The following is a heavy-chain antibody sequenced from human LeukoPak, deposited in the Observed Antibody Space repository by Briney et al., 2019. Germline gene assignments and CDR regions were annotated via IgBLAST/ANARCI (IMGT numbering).Heavy chain of an antibody. Sequence: SETLSLTCAVYGGSFSGYYWSWIRQPPGKGLEWIGEINHSGSTNYNPSLKSRVTISADTSKNQFSLMLHSVTAADAAIYYCASYLDSSGYLQYFQPWGQGTLVTVSS. CDR2: INHSGST. CDR1: GGSFSGYY. V-gene: IGHV4-34*01. J-gene: IGHJ1*01. CDR3: ASYLDSSGYLQYFQP. D-gene: IGHD3-22*01.